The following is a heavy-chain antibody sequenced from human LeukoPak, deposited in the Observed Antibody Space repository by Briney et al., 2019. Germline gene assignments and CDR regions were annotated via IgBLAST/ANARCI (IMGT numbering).Heavy chain of an antibody. CDR2: IYYSGYT. J-gene: IGHJ6*03. V-gene: IGHV4-61*01. CDR1: GGSISSGSYY. D-gene: IGHD3-16*01. CDR3: ARETSQKGAHYMDV. Sequence: PSQTLSLTCTVSGGSISSGSYYWSWIRQPPGKGLEYIGYIYYSGYTNYNPSLKSRVTISVDTSKNQFSLKLNSVTAADTAVYYCARETSQKGAHYMDVWGKGTTVTISS.